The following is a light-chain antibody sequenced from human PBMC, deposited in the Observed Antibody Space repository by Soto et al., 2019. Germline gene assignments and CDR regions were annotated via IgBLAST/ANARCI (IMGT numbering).Light chain of an antibody. Sequence: AIRMTQSPSSLSASTGDRVTITCRASQGISSYLAWYQQKPGKAPKLLIYAASTLQSGVPSRFSGSGSGTDFTLTISCLQSEDLAVYYCQQYGSSLPWTFGQGTKVEIK. CDR1: QGISSY. V-gene: IGKV1-8*01. CDR3: QQYGSSLPWT. J-gene: IGKJ1*01. CDR2: AAS.